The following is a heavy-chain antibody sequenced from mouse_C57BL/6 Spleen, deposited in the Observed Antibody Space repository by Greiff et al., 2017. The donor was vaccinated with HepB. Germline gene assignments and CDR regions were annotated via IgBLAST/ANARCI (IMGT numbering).Heavy chain of an antibody. CDR3: ASRYGSSWFGY. Sequence: EVKLMESGGGLVKPGGSLKLSCAASGFTFSSYTMSWVRQTPEKRLDWVATISCGGGNTYYPDSVKGRFTISRDNAKNTLYLQMSSLRSEERALYYCASRYGSSWFGYWGQGTLVTVSA. V-gene: IGHV5-9*01. CDR1: GFTFSSYT. CDR2: ISCGGGNT. D-gene: IGHD1-1*01. J-gene: IGHJ3*01.